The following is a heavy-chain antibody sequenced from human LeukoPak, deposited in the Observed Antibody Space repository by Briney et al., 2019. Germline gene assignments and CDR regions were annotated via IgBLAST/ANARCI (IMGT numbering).Heavy chain of an antibody. J-gene: IGHJ4*02. D-gene: IGHD5-12*01. V-gene: IGHV3-23*01. CDR3: ARGGGDSGYDYDDY. CDR1: GFTFSSYA. Sequence: PGGSLRLSGAASGFTFSSYAMSWVRQAPGKGLEWVSGSSGSGGRTYYADSVKGRFTISRDNSKNTLYLQMSSLRAEDTAVYYCARGGGDSGYDYDDYWGQGTLVTVSS. CDR2: SSGSGGRT.